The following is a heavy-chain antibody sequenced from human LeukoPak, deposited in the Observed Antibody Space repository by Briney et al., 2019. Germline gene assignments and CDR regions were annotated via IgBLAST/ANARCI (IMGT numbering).Heavy chain of an antibody. CDR2: IYYSGST. CDR3: ARDYRWFDP. V-gene: IGHV4-59*01. CDR1: GGXISSYY. Sequence: PSETLSLTCTVSGGXISSYYWSWIRQPPGKGLEWIGYIYYSGSTNYNPSLKSRVTISVDTSKNQFSLKLSSVTAADTAVYYCARDYRWFDPWGQGTLVTVSS. D-gene: IGHD3-16*02. J-gene: IGHJ5*02.